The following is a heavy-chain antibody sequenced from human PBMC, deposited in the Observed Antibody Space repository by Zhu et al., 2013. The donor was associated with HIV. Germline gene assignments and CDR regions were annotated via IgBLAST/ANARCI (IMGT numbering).Heavy chain of an antibody. D-gene: IGHD2-15*01. CDR3: ARSWAVAPIGVFDF. V-gene: IGHV1-18*01. CDR1: GYTFTSFG. Sequence: QLQLVQSGAELKKPGASVKVSCKASGYTFTSFGVTWVRQAPGQGLEWMGWISGYNGTTKYEQNLQDRVAMTTDTSTNTAYLELKTLKPEDTAVYFCARSWAVAPIGVFDFWGQGTVVSVSS. CDR2: ISGYNGTT. J-gene: IGHJ3*01.